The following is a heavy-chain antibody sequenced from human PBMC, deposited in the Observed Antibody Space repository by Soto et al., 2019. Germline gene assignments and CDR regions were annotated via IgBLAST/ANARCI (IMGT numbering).Heavy chain of an antibody. CDR3: ARGIAAAGSREGYYFDY. J-gene: IGHJ4*02. D-gene: IGHD6-13*01. V-gene: IGHV1-18*04. CDR2: ISAYNGNT. Sequence: SVKVACNASGYTFTSYGISWVRQAPGQGLEWMGWISAYNGNTNDAQKLQGRVTMTTDTSTSTAYMELRSLRSDDTDVYYCARGIAAAGSREGYYFDYWGQGTLVTVSS. CDR1: GYTFTSYG.